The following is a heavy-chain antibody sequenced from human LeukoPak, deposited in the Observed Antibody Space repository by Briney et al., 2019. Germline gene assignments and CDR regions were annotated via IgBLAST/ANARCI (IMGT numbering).Heavy chain of an antibody. V-gene: IGHV4-59*12. J-gene: IGHJ4*02. Sequence: SETLSLTCTVSGGSISSYYWSWIRQPPGKGLEWIGYIYYSGSTNYNPSLKSRVTISVDTSKNQFSLKLSSVTAADTAVYYCARASGNTGGFDYWGQGTLVTVSS. CDR3: ARASGNTGGFDY. D-gene: IGHD7-27*01. CDR2: IYYSGST. CDR1: GGSISSYY.